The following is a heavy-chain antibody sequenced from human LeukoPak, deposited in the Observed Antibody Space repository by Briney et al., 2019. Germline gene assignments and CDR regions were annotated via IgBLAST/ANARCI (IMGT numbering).Heavy chain of an antibody. CDR2: IKQDGSEK. Sequence: QSGGSLRLSCAASGFTFSSYWMTWVRQAPGKGLEWVAIIKQDGSEKYYVGSVRGRFTISRDNAKNLLSLQLNSLRAEDTAVYYCAGGVGWVFDIWGQGTMVTVSS. CDR1: GFTFSSYW. CDR3: AGGVGWVFDI. D-gene: IGHD2-8*01. V-gene: IGHV3-7*01. J-gene: IGHJ3*02.